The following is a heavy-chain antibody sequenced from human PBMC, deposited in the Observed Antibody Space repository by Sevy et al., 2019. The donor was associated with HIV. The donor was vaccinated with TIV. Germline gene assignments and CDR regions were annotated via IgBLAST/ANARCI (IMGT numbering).Heavy chain of an antibody. Sequence: SGPTLVNPTQTLTLTCTFSGFSLSTNGVGVAWIRQPPGKALECLALIYWDDDKHYSPSLKSRLTITKDTSKNQVVLTMTNMDPVDTATYYCARRDYGDYVDWFDPWGQGTLVTVSS. D-gene: IGHD4-17*01. V-gene: IGHV2-5*02. J-gene: IGHJ5*02. CDR3: ARRDYGDYVDWFDP. CDR2: IYWDDDK. CDR1: GFSLSTNGVG.